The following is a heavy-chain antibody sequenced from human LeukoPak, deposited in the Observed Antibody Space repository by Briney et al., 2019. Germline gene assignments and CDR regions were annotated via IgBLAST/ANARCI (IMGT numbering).Heavy chain of an antibody. Sequence: GGSLRLSCAASGFTFSSYSMNWVRQAPGKGLEWISYISSSSSAIYYADSVKGRFTISRDNAKNSLYLQMNSLRAEDTAVYYCARLGYCSGGSCSSFDYWGQGTLVTVSS. CDR3: ARLGYCSGGSCSSFDY. CDR2: ISSSSSAI. CDR1: GFTFSSYS. J-gene: IGHJ4*02. V-gene: IGHV3-21*05. D-gene: IGHD2-15*01.